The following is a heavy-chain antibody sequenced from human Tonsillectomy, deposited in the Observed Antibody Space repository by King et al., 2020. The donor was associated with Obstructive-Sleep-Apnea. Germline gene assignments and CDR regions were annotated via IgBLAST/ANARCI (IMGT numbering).Heavy chain of an antibody. CDR3: AKEGQYYYGSGSNYNDEDFDY. CDR2: ISYDGSNK. Sequence: VQLVESGGGVVQPGRSLRLSCAASGFTFSSYGMHWVRQAPGKGLEWVAVISYDGSNKYYADSVKGRFTISRDNSKNTLYLQMNSLRAEDTAVYYCAKEGQYYYGSGSNYNDEDFDYWGQGTLVTVSS. D-gene: IGHD3-10*01. J-gene: IGHJ4*02. V-gene: IGHV3-30*18. CDR1: GFTFSSYG.